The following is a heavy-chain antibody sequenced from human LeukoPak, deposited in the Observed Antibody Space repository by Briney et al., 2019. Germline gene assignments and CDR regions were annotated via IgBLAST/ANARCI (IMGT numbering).Heavy chain of an antibody. CDR3: AKDARYYYDSSGRSGI. CDR2: ISGSGGST. V-gene: IGHV3-23*01. D-gene: IGHD3-22*01. Sequence: GGSLRLSCAASGFTFSSYAMSWVRQAPGKGLEWVSAISGSGGSTYYADSVKGRFTISRDNSKNTLYLQMNSLRAEDTAVYYCAKDARYYYDSSGRSGIWGQGTMVTVSS. J-gene: IGHJ3*02. CDR1: GFTFSSYA.